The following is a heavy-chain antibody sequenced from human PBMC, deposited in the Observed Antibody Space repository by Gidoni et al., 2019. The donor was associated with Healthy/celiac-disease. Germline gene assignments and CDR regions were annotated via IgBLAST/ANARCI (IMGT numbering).Heavy chain of an antibody. D-gene: IGHD2-2*01. CDR2: IRGSGGST. V-gene: IGHV3-23*01. Sequence: EVQLLESGGGLVQPGGSLRLSCAASGFTFSSYAMSWVRQAPGQGLEWVSAIRGSGGSTYYADSVKGRFTISRDNSKNTLYLQMNSLRAEDTAVDYCAKGPPHQEGYMDVWGKGTTVTVSS. CDR3: AKGPPHQEGYMDV. J-gene: IGHJ6*03. CDR1: GFTFSSYA.